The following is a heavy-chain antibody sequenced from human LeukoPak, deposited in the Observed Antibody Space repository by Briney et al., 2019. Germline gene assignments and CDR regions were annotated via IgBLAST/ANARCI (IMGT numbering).Heavy chain of an antibody. CDR1: GFTFTSHS. CDR3: ARAVAGYGSYYYYMDV. CDR2: ISSSSSYI. D-gene: IGHD6-19*01. V-gene: IGHV3-21*01. J-gene: IGHJ6*03. Sequence: GESLRLSCAASGFTFTSHSLNWVRQAPGKGLEWVSSISSSSSYIYYADSVKGRFSISRDNARNSLYLQMNSLTAEDTAVYYCARAVAGYGSYYYYMDVWGKGTTVTVSS.